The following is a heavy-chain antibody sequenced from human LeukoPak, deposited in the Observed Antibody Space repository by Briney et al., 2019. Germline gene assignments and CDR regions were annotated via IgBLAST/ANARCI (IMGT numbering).Heavy chain of an antibody. CDR2: ISSSGSTI. CDR1: GFTFSNYA. J-gene: IGHJ4*02. D-gene: IGHD3-10*01. Sequence: GGSLRLSCVASGFTFSNYAMNWVRQAPGKGLEWVSYISSSGSTIYYADSVKGRFTISRDNAKNSLYLQMNSLRAEDTAVYYCARDRGSYMVRGVTYFDYWGQGTLVTVSS. V-gene: IGHV3-48*03. CDR3: ARDRGSYMVRGVTYFDY.